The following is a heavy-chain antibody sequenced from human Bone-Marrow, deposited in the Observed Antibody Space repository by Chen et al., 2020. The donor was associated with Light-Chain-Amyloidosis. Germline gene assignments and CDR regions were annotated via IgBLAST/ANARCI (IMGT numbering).Heavy chain of an antibody. CDR3: ARRRDGYNFDY. Sequence: EVQLEQSGPEVIKPGESLKISCKGSGYTFPNYWIGWVRQMPGKGLEWMGVIYPDDSDARYSPSLEGQVTISADKSITTGYLQWRSLKASDTAMYYCARRRDGYNFDYWGQGTLVTVSS. D-gene: IGHD5-12*01. J-gene: IGHJ4*02. CDR2: IYPDDSDA. V-gene: IGHV5-51*01. CDR1: GYTFPNYW.